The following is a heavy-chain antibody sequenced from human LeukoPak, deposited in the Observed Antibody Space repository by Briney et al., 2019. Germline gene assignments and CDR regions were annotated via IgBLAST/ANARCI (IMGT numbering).Heavy chain of an antibody. D-gene: IGHD6-13*01. J-gene: IGHJ4*02. CDR2: ISDNGGST. CDR3: AKASSAGDSSSWNY. Sequence: QPGGSLRLSCAASGFTFSSYAMSWVRQAPGKGLEWVSGISDNGGSTYYADSVKGRFTISRDNSKNTLYLQMNSLRAEDTAVYYCAKASSAGDSSSWNYWGQGILVTVSS. V-gene: IGHV3-23*01. CDR1: GFTFSSYA.